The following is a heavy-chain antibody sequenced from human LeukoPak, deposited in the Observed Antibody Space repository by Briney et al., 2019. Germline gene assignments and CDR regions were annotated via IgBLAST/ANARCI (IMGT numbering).Heavy chain of an antibody. V-gene: IGHV4-34*01. CDR3: AREDDSSGSNDY. J-gene: IGHJ4*02. Sequence: PSETLSLTCAVYGGSFSGYYWSWIRQPPGKGLEWIGEINHSGSTNYNPSLKSRVTISVDTSKNQFSLKLSSVTAADTAVYYCAREDDSSGSNDYWGQGTPVTVSS. CDR1: GGSFSGYY. CDR2: INHSGST. D-gene: IGHD3-22*01.